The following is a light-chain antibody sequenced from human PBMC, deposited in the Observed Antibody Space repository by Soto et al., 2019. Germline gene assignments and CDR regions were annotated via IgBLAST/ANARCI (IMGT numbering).Light chain of an antibody. Sequence: EIVLTQSPASLSVSPGERATLSCRASQSVSSNIAWYQHKPGQAPRLLISGASTRATGIPARFSGSGSGTEFTLTISSLQSEDFAVYHCQQYKNWWTFGQGTKVEIK. CDR1: QSVSSN. CDR2: GAS. CDR3: QQYKNWWT. V-gene: IGKV3-15*01. J-gene: IGKJ1*01.